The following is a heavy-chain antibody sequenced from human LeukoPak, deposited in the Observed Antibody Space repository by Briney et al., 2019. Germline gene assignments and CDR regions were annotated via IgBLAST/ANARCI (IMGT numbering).Heavy chain of an antibody. D-gene: IGHD2-21*02. J-gene: IGHJ3*02. CDR1: GFTVSSNY. CDR3: ARVHTGACCGGDGYPGAFYS. Sequence: GGSLRLSCAASGFTVSSNYMSWVRQAPGKGLEWVSVIYSGGSTYYADSVKGRFTISRDNSKNTLYLQMNSLRAEDTAVYYCARVHTGACCGGDGYPGAFYSGGKGIMVPFS. CDR2: IYSGGST. V-gene: IGHV3-53*01.